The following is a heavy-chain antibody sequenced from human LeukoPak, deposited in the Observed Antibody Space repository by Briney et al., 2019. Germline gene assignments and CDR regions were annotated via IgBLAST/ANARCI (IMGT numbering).Heavy chain of an antibody. CDR1: GFIFSDYY. J-gene: IGHJ4*02. D-gene: IGHD2-2*01. Sequence: GGSLRLSCTASGFIFSDYYMGWVRQAPGQGLEGISYISTIGYTSYADSVKGQFTISRDTAKKSVYLQMNSLRAEDTSIYYCTRRDCTRTSCYASDWGQGTLVTVSS. V-gene: IGHV3-11*06. CDR2: ISTIGYT. CDR3: TRRDCTRTSCYASD.